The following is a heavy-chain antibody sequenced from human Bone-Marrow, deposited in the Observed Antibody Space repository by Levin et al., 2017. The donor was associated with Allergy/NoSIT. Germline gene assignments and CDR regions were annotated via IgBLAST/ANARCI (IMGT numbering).Heavy chain of an antibody. J-gene: IGHJ4*02. CDR2: ISYTGNT. V-gene: IGHV4-39*01. Sequence: PSETLSLTCTVSGGSFSSSGNLWGWIRQPPGRGLEWIVSISYTGNTYYNPSLKSRITTSVDTSKNQFSLRLSSVSAADTAIYYCALQYSGSDYAAYWGQGALVTVSS. CDR1: GGSFSSSGNL. D-gene: IGHD5-12*01. CDR3: ALQYSGSDYAAY.